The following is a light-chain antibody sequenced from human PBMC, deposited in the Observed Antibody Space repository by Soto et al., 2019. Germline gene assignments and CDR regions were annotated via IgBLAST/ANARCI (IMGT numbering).Light chain of an antibody. Sequence: EIVLTQSPGTLSLSPGDRATLSCRASQSVSSSYLAWYQQKPGQAPRLLISGASSRATGIPDRFSGSGSGTDFTLTISRLEPEDFAVYYCQQYNNWPPWTFGQGTKVEIK. CDR3: QQYNNWPPWT. CDR1: QSVSSSY. V-gene: IGKV3-20*01. J-gene: IGKJ1*01. CDR2: GAS.